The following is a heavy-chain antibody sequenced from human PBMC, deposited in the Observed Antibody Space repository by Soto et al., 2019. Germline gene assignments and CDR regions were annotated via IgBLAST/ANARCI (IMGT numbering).Heavy chain of an antibody. V-gene: IGHV3-23*01. CDR3: ARVSEGIAVAGLFDY. Sequence: GGSLRLSCAASGFTFSSYAMSWVRQAPGKGLEWVSAISGSGGSTYYADSVKGRFTISRDNSKNTLYLQMNSLRAEDTAVYYCARVSEGIAVAGLFDYWGQGTLVTVSS. D-gene: IGHD6-19*01. J-gene: IGHJ4*02. CDR1: GFTFSSYA. CDR2: ISGSGGST.